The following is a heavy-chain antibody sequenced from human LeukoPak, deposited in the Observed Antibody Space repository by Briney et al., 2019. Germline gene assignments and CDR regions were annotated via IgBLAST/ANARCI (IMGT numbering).Heavy chain of an antibody. D-gene: IGHD2-2*01. CDR2: ISSRSSYI. J-gene: IGHJ6*02. V-gene: IGHV3-21*01. CDR3: TKDGRVASAANRPTYYYGTDV. Sequence: GGSLRLSCAASGFTFSDYNINWVRQAPGKGLEWVSCISSRSSYIYYADSVKGRFTISRDNAKNSLYLQMSSLRVEDTAVYYCTKDGRVASAANRPTYYYGTDVWGQGTTVIVSS. CDR1: GFTFSDYN.